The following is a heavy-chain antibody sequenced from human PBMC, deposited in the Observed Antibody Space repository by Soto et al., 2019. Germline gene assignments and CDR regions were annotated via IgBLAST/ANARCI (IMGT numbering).Heavy chain of an antibody. D-gene: IGHD3-22*01. CDR2: IIPIFGTA. Sequence: GASVKVSCKASGGTFSSYAISWVRQAPGQGLEWMGGIIPIFGTANYAQKFQGRVTITADESTSTAYMELSSLRSEDTAVYYCARDDSSGFHFDYWGQGTLVTVSS. CDR3: ARDDSSGFHFDY. CDR1: GGTFSSYA. J-gene: IGHJ4*02. V-gene: IGHV1-69*13.